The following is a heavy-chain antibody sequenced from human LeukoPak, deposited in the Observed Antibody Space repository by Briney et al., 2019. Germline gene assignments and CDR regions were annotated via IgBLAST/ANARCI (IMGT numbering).Heavy chain of an antibody. CDR1: GFTVSSNY. V-gene: IGHV3-53*01. J-gene: IGHJ4*02. CDR3: ANLYDSSGYYRDY. Sequence: PGGSLRLSCAASGFTVSSNYMSWVRQAPGKGLEWVSVIYSGGSTYYADSVKGRFTISRDNSKNTLYLQMNSLRAEDTAVYYCANLYDSSGYYRDYWGQGTLVTVSS. D-gene: IGHD3-22*01. CDR2: IYSGGST.